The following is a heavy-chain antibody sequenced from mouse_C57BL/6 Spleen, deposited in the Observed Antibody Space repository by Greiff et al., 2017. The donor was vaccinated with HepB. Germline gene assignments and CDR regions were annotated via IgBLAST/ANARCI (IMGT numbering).Heavy chain of an antibody. CDR2: ISSGGSYT. J-gene: IGHJ1*03. CDR1: GFTFSSYG. Sequence: EVHLVESGGDLVKPGGSLKLSCAASGFTFSSYGMSWVRQTPDKRLEWVATISSGGSYTYYPDSVKGRFTISRDNAKNTLYLQMSSLKSEDTAMYYCARGWDGTTGWYFDVWGTGTTVTVSS. CDR3: ARGWDGTTGWYFDV. D-gene: IGHD2-14*01. V-gene: IGHV5-6*01.